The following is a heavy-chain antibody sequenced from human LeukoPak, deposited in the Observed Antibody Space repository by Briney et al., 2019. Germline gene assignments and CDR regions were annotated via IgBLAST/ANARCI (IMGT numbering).Heavy chain of an antibody. CDR1: GYTFTSYD. J-gene: IGHJ5*01. Sequence: ASVKVSCKASGYTFTSYDINWVRQATGQGLEWMGWMNPNSGNTGYAQKFQGRVTMTRNTSISTAYMELSSLRSDDTAVFYCARPSSGSWFDYWGQGTLVTVSS. CDR3: ARPSSGSWFDY. CDR2: MNPNSGNT. V-gene: IGHV1-8*01. D-gene: IGHD6-25*01.